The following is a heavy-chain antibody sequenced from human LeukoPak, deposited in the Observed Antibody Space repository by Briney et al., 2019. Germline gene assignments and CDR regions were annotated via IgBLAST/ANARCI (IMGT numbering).Heavy chain of an antibody. CDR2: FYHSGST. D-gene: IGHD6-13*01. J-gene: IGHJ3*02. Sequence: SETLSLTCTVSGGSISSYYWGWIRQPPGKGLEWIGSFYHSGSTYYTPSLKSRVTISVDTSKNQFSLKLSSVTAADTAVYYCARRSSLLAFDIWGQGTMVTVSS. CDR3: ARRSSLLAFDI. CDR1: GGSISSYY. V-gene: IGHV4-38-2*02.